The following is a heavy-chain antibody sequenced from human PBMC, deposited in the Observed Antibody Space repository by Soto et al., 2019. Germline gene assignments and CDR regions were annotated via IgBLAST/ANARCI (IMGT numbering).Heavy chain of an antibody. D-gene: IGHD3-9*01. J-gene: IGHJ4*02. CDR1: GFTFDDYA. V-gene: IGHV3-9*01. CDR3: AKGGYYDILTVYFPFDY. Sequence: GGSLRLSCAASGFTFDDYAMHWVRQAPGKGLEWVSGISWNSGSIGYADSVKGRFTISRDNAKNSLYLQMNSLRAEDTALYYCAKGGYYDILTVYFPFDYWGQGTLVNVSS. CDR2: ISWNSGSI.